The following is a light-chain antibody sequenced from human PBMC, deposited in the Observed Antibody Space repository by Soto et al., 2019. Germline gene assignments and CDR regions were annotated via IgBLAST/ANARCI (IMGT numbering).Light chain of an antibody. Sequence: QAVVTQPPSVSGAPGQRVTISCTGSNSNIGAGYDVHWYQVIPGTGPKVVVSSNINRPSGVPARFSGSKSGTSASLSISGLQAEDEADYYCQSYDSTLSGRVFGGGTKLTVL. CDR1: NSNIGAGYD. J-gene: IGLJ2*01. CDR2: SNI. CDR3: QSYDSTLSGRV. V-gene: IGLV1-40*01.